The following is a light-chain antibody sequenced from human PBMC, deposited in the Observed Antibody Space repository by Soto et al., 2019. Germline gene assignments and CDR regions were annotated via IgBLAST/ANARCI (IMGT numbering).Light chain of an antibody. V-gene: IGKV1-39*01. Sequence: DIQMTQSPSSLSASVGDRVTITCRASQSVTTYLNWYQHKPGKAPQLPIYGASRLQSGVPSRFSASGSATDFALTITSLQPEDFATYYCHQSYSNPPTFGQGTRLEIK. J-gene: IGKJ5*01. CDR1: QSVTTY. CDR3: HQSYSNPPT. CDR2: GAS.